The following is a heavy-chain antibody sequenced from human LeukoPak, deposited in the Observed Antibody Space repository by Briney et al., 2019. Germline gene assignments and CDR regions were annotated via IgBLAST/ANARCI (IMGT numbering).Heavy chain of an antibody. CDR2: IYQGEGT. CDR1: GGSVNSVTYY. D-gene: IGHD3-10*01. CDR3: ARHEANYYYYYRDV. V-gene: IGHV4-39*01. J-gene: IGHJ6*03. Sequence: STTLCLTSAVSGGSVNSVTYYWAWVRQPPGEGLECIGSIYQGEGTSSNPSLESRVSMSVDTSKNQFYLRLTSVTAADTAVYYCARHEANYYYYYRDVWGEGTTVTVSS.